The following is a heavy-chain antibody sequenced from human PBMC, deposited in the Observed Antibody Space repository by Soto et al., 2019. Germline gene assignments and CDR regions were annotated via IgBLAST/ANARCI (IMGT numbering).Heavy chain of an antibody. J-gene: IGHJ4*02. Sequence: PSETLSLTCTVSGGSISSSSYYWGWIRQPPGKGLEWIGSIYYSGSTYYNPSLKSRVTISVDTSKNQFSLKLSSVTAAGTAVYYCARGYCSGGSCYRYWGQGSQVTVSS. V-gene: IGHV4-39*01. D-gene: IGHD2-15*01. CDR1: GGSISSSSYY. CDR2: IYYSGST. CDR3: ARGYCSGGSCYRY.